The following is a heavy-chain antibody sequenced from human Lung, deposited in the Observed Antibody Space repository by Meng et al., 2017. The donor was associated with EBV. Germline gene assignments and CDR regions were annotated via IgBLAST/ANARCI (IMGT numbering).Heavy chain of an antibody. J-gene: IGHJ2*01. CDR2: TYYRSKWYN. CDR3: ARGATSVFDL. V-gene: IGHV6-1*01. CDR1: GDRFSSSSAA. Sequence: QVQLQQSGPGLVKPPQTLSPALFISGDRFSSSSAAWTWIRQSPSRGLEWLGRTYYRSKWYNDYAVFVKSRITINPDTSKNQFSLQLNSVTPEDTAVYYCARGATSVFDLWGRGTLVTVSS.